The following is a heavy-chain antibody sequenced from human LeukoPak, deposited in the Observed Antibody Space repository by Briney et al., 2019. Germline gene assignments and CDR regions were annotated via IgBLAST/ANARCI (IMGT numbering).Heavy chain of an antibody. V-gene: IGHV1-8*01. J-gene: IGHJ4*02. CDR1: GYTFTNLD. D-gene: IGHD1-1*01. CDR2: MSPNSGDT. CDR3: ASNPPNTGDFYY. Sequence: ASVKVSCKTSGYTFTNLDINWLRQAPGQGLEWMGWMSPNSGDTGYAQKFQGGVSMTRDTSISTAYMELSGLRSEDTAVYYCASNPPNTGDFYYWGLGSLVTVSS.